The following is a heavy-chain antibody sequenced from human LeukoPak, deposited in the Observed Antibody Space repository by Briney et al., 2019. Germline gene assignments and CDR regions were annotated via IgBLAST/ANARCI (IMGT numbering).Heavy chain of an antibody. V-gene: IGHV6-1*01. Sequence: SQTLSLTCAISGDSVSSNSAAWNWIRQSPSRGLEWLGRTYYRSKWYNDYAVSVKSRITINPDTSKNQFSLQLNSVTPEDTAVYYCAMAPATIRGYSYGFSRSSGPYYYYGMDVWGQGTTVTVSS. J-gene: IGHJ6*02. CDR3: AMAPATIRGYSYGFSRSSGPYYYYGMDV. CDR1: GDSVSSNSAA. CDR2: TYYRSKWYN. D-gene: IGHD5-18*01.